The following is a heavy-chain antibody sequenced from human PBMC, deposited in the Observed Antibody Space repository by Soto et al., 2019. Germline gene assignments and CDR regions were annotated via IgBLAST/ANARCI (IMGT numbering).Heavy chain of an antibody. J-gene: IGHJ5*02. CDR3: AREAKGFSTSCYNGGWFEP. CDR2: IYYSGST. CDR1: GCSISSGGYY. V-gene: IGHV4-31*03. D-gene: IGHD2-2*02. Sequence: SETLSITCTVSGCSISSGGYYWSWILQHPGKGLEWIGYIYYSGSTYYNPSLKSRVTISVDTSKNQFSLKLSSVTAADTAVHYCAREAKGFSTSCYNGGWFEPWCQGTRVTVLS.